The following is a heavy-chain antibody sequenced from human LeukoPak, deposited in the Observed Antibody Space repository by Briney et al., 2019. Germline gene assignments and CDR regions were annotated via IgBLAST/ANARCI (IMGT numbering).Heavy chain of an antibody. CDR3: ARPGCGTTFGVGAFDI. J-gene: IGHJ3*02. Sequence: SETLSLTCAVYGGSFSGYYWSWIRQPPGKGLEWIGEINHSGSTNYNPSLKSRVTISVDTSKNQFSLKLSSVTAADTAVYYCARPGCGTTFGVGAFDIWGQGTMVTVSS. D-gene: IGHD3-3*01. V-gene: IGHV4-34*01. CDR2: INHSGST. CDR1: GGSFSGYY.